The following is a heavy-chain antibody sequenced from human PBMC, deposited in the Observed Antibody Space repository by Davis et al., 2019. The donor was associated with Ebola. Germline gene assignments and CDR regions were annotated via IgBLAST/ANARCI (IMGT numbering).Heavy chain of an antibody. CDR2: IHYSGST. D-gene: IGHD3-10*01. Sequence: PSETLSLTCAVYGGSFSGYYWSWIRQPPGKGLEWIAYIHYSGSTLYNPSLKSRVTISVDRSKNQFSLKLSSVTAADTAVYYCARAGYGSGTNNWFDPWGQGALVTVSS. J-gene: IGHJ5*02. CDR3: ARAGYGSGTNNWFDP. CDR1: GGSFSGYY. V-gene: IGHV4-59*12.